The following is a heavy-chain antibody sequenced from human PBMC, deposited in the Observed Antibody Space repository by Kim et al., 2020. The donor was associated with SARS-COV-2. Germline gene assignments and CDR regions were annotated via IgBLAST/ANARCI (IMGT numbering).Heavy chain of an antibody. V-gene: IGHV4-39*07. J-gene: IGHJ4*02. D-gene: IGHD6-19*01. Sequence: NPSRKSRVTISVDTSKNQLSLKLSSVTAADADVYYCARVGYSSGLGTFDYWGQGTLVTVSS. CDR3: ARVGYSSGLGTFDY.